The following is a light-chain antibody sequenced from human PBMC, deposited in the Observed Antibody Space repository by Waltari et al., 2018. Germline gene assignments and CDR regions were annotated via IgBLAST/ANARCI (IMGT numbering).Light chain of an antibody. J-gene: IGKJ1*01. CDR1: QSLVHSEGNTY. CDR2: KVS. V-gene: IGKV2-30*02. CDR3: MQGTHWPRT. Sequence: DVVMTPLSLPVTLGQPASISCRSSQSLVHSEGNTYLNWFQQRPGQSPRRLIYKVSNRDSGVPDRFSGSGSGTDFTLKISGVEAEDVGGDYCMQGTHWPRTSGQGTKVEIK.